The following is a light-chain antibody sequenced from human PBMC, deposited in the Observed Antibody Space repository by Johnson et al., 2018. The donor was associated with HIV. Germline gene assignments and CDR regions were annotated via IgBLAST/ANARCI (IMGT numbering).Light chain of an antibody. V-gene: IGLV1-51*01. CDR3: GTWDTSLSAGGV. CDR2: DND. CDR1: SSDIGNNY. J-gene: IGLJ1*01. Sequence: QSVLTQPSSLSAAPGQKVTISCSGSSSDIGNNYVSWYQHLPGTAPKLLIYDNDKRPSGIPDRFSGSKSGTSATLGITGLQTGDEADYYCGTWDTSLSAGGVFGTGTRVTVL.